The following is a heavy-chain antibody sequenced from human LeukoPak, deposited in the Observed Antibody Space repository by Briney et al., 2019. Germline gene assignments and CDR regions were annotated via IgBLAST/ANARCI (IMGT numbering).Heavy chain of an antibody. Sequence: ASVKVSCKASGYIFTNYYIHWVRQAPGQGLEWMGWINPNSGGTNYAQKFQGRVTMTRDTSISTAYMELSSLTFDDTAVYYCGRGTIAVVAADLRTDQWGQGTPVIVSS. V-gene: IGHV1-2*02. J-gene: IGHJ4*02. CDR3: GRGTIAVVAADLRTDQ. CDR1: GYIFTNYY. D-gene: IGHD2-15*01. CDR2: INPNSGGT.